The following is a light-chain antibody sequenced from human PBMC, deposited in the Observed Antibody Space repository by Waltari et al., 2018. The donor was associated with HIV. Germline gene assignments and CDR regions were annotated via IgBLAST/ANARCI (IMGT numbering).Light chain of an antibody. CDR1: SSDMGGDNY. CDR3: CSYAGSRTWV. Sequence: QSALTQPASVSGSPGQSSTISCTGTSSDMGGDNYVSWYQQHPCKAPKLMIDDVSKRPAGVSNLFSGSKSVDTASLTISGLQAEDETDYYCCSYAGSRTWVFGGGTKLTVL. CDR2: DVS. V-gene: IGLV2-23*02. J-gene: IGLJ3*02.